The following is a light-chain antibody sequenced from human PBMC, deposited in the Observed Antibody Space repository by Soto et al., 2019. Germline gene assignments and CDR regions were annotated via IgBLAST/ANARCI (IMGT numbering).Light chain of an antibody. Sequence: QSVLTQPPSASGSPGQSVTISCTGTSSDVGANNYVSWYQQHPGKAPKLMIYEVTKRPSGVPDRFSGSKSGNKASLTVSGLQAEDEADYYCSSYAGANRVFGTGTKVTVL. CDR1: SSDVGANNY. V-gene: IGLV2-8*01. CDR2: EVT. CDR3: SSYAGANRV. J-gene: IGLJ1*01.